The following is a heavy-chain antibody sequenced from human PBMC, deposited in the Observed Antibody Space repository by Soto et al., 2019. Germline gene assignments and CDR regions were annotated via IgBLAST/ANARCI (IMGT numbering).Heavy chain of an antibody. CDR3: ARGGPPIDY. Sequence: QVQLVQSGAEEKKPGASVKVSCKASGYTFTSYAMNWVRQAPGQRLEWMGWINAGNGNTKYSQKFQGRVTITRDTSASTAYMELSSPRSEDTAVYYCARGGPPIDYWGQGTLVTVSS. V-gene: IGHV1-3*05. CDR2: INAGNGNT. CDR1: GYTFTSYA. J-gene: IGHJ4*02. D-gene: IGHD3-10*01.